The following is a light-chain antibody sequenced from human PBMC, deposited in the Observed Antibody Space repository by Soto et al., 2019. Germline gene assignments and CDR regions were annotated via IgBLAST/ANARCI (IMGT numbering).Light chain of an antibody. CDR3: QESYCTPRR. V-gene: IGKV1-39*01. J-gene: IGKJ1*01. CDR1: QSISSW. CDR2: AAS. Sequence: DSHMTKTHKTLSASVGDRVTIACRASQSISSWLAWYQQKPGRAPKLLISAASTLQSGVPSRFSGSGSGTDFTLSISCLQPEDCAPYYCQESYCTPRRFAQGTKV.